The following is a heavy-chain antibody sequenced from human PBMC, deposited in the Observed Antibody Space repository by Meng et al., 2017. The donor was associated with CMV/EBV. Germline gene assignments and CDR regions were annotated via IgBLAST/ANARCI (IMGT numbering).Heavy chain of an antibody. CDR1: GFTFSSYW. Sequence: GESLKISCAASGFTFSSYWMSWVRRAPGKGLEWVANIKQDGSEKYYVDSVKGRFTISRDNAKNSLYLQMNSLRAEDTAVYYCARGLEWLLLGIFDYWGQGTLVTVSS. J-gene: IGHJ4*02. D-gene: IGHD3-3*01. V-gene: IGHV3-7*04. CDR2: IKQDGSEK. CDR3: ARGLEWLLLGIFDY.